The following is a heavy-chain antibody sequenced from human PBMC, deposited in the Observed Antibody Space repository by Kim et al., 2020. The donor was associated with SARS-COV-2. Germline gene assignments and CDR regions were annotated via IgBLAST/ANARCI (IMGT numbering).Heavy chain of an antibody. CDR2: ISAYNGNT. CDR1: GYTFTSYG. Sequence: ASVKVSCKASGYTFTSYGISWVRQAPGQGLEWMGWISAYNGNTNYAQKLQGRVTMTTDTSTTTAYMELRSLRSDDTAVYYCARYYDYVWGSFTSTDYWGQGXLVTVSS. J-gene: IGHJ4*02. D-gene: IGHD3-16*01. V-gene: IGHV1-18*04. CDR3: ARYYDYVWGSFTSTDY.